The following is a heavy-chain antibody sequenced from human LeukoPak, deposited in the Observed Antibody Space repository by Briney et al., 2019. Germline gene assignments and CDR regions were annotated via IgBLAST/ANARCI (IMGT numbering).Heavy chain of an antibody. Sequence: GGSLRLSCAASGFTFSSYDVHWVRQATGKGLEWVSAIGTAGDTYYPGSVKGRFTISRENAKNSLYLQMNSLRAGDTAVYYCARGTVTFGDLDYWGQGTLVTVSS. CDR3: ARGTVTFGDLDY. CDR1: GFTFSSYD. J-gene: IGHJ4*02. V-gene: IGHV3-13*01. D-gene: IGHD3-10*01. CDR2: IGTAGDT.